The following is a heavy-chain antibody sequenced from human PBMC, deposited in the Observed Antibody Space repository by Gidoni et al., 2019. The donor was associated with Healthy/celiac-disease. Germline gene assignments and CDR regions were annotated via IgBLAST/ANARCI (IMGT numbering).Heavy chain of an antibody. CDR2: TYYRSKWYN. J-gene: IGHJ4*02. Sequence: QVQLQQSGPGLVKHSQTLSLTCAISGDSVSSNSAAWNWIRQSPSRGLAWLGRTYYRSKWYNDYAVSVKSRITINPDTSKNQFSLQLNSVTPEDTAVYYCAVNYYYDSSGYYHFDYWGQGTLVTVSS. D-gene: IGHD3-22*01. CDR1: GDSVSSNSAA. CDR3: AVNYYYDSSGYYHFDY. V-gene: IGHV6-1*01.